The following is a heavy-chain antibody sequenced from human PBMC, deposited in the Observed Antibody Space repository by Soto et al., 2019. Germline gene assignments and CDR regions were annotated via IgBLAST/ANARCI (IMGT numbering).Heavy chain of an antibody. CDR1: GFTFSDYY. D-gene: IGHD3-22*01. Sequence: PGGSLRLSCAASGFTFSDYYMSWIRQAPGKGLEWVSYISSSGSTIYYADSVEGRFTISRDNAKNSLYLQMNSLRAEDTAVYYCAREPYYYDSSGIDYWGQGTLVTVSS. CDR2: ISSSGSTI. J-gene: IGHJ4*02. CDR3: AREPYYYDSSGIDY. V-gene: IGHV3-11*01.